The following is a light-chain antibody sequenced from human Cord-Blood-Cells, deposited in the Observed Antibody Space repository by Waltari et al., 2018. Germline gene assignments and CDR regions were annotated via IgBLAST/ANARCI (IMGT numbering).Light chain of an antibody. J-gene: IGKJ1*01. Sequence: DIVMXQSPXSXAXSLGXXATINCKSSQSVLXXSNNKNYLAXXQQKPGQPPKLLIXWASTXESGXXDRFXXSGSGTDFTLXIXSXQAEDVAXXXXQXXXSTPXTFGQGTKVEIK. CDR1: QSVLXXSNNKNY. CDR3: QXXXSTPXT. CDR2: WAS. V-gene: IGKV4-1*01.